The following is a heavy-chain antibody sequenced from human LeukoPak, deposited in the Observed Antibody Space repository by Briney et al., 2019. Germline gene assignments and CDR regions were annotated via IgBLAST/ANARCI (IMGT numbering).Heavy chain of an antibody. CDR1: GGSFSGYY. CDR3: ARAPRKGIAAASGGRYNWFDP. Sequence: TSETLSLTCAVYGGSFSGYYWSWIRQPPGKGLEWIGEINRSGSTNYNPSLKSRVTISVDTSKNQFSLKLSSVTAADTAVYYCARAPRKGIAAASGGRYNWFDPWGQGTLVTVSS. CDR2: INRSGST. V-gene: IGHV4-34*01. J-gene: IGHJ5*02. D-gene: IGHD6-13*01.